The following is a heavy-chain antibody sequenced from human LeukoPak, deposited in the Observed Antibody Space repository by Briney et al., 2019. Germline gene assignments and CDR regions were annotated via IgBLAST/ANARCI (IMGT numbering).Heavy chain of an antibody. CDR2: IRYGGSNK. D-gene: IGHD1-26*01. Sequence: GGSLRLSCAASGFTFSSYGMHWVRQAPGKGLEWVAFIRYGGSNKYYADSVKGRFTISRDNSKNTLYLQMNSLRAEDTAVYYCAKDRSGSYSQGLDYWGQGTLVTVSS. J-gene: IGHJ4*02. CDR3: AKDRSGSYSQGLDY. V-gene: IGHV3-30*02. CDR1: GFTFSSYG.